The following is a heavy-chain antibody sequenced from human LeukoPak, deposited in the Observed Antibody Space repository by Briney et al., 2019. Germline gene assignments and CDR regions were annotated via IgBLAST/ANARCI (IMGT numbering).Heavy chain of an antibody. J-gene: IGHJ6*02. V-gene: IGHV5-51*01. CDR2: IYPGDSDT. Sequence: GESLKISCKGSGYSFTSYWIGWVRQMPGKGLEWMGIIYPGDSDTRYSPSFQGQVTISADKSISTAYLQWSSLKASDTAMYYCARPHSGGSYYENGMDVWGQGTTVTVSS. CDR1: GYSFTSYW. D-gene: IGHD2-15*01. CDR3: ARPHSGGSYYENGMDV.